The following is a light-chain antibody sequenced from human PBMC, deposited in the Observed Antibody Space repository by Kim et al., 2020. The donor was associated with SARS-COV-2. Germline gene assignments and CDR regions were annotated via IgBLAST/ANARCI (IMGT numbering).Light chain of an antibody. J-gene: IGLJ3*02. Sequence: GQSITISCTATSGDAGKFQFVSWYQQHPGKAPKPIIYEISKRPSGISSRFSGSKSGKTASLTISGLQAEDEANYFCCAYAGSNDLVFGGGTQLTVL. CDR2: EIS. V-gene: IGLV2-23*02. CDR1: SGDAGKFQF. CDR3: CAYAGSNDLV.